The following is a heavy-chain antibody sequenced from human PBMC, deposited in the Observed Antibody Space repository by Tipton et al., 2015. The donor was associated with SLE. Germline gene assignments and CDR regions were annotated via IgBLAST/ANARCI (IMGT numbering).Heavy chain of an antibody. CDR2: VYKN. CDR1: GVSISNYY. V-gene: IGHV4-59*12. Sequence: TLSLTCYVTGVSISNYYWTWIRQSPGKGLEWIGNVYKNYNPSLESRVTISVDTSRNLFSLKLSSVTAADTAVYYCARSPLDIVVVAATGFDYWGQGTLVTVSS. D-gene: IGHD2-15*01. J-gene: IGHJ4*02. CDR3: ARSPLDIVVVAATGFDY.